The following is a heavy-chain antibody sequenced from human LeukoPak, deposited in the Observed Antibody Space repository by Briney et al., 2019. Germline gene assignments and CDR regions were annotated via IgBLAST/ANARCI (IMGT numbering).Heavy chain of an antibody. Sequence: GGSLRLSCAASGFTFSSYNMNWVRRAPGKGLEWVSYISSSGSTIYYADSVKGRFTISRDNAKNSLYLQMNSLRAEDTAVYYCAHTAVVEAFDIWGQGTMVTVSS. CDR1: GFTFSSYN. CDR3: AHTAVVEAFDI. D-gene: IGHD5-18*01. J-gene: IGHJ3*02. V-gene: IGHV3-48*04. CDR2: ISSSGSTI.